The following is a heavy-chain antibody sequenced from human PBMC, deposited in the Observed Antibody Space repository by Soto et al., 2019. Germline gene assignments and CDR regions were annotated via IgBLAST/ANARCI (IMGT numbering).Heavy chain of an antibody. CDR3: ARAPRYCSGGSCYDFDS. CDR1: GGTFSSYA. CDR2: IIPIFGTA. J-gene: IGHJ4*02. Sequence: QVQLVQSGAEVKKPGSSVKVSCKASGGTFSSYAISWVRQAPGQGLEWMGGIIPIFGTANYAQKFQGRVTITADESTITAYMELSSLRSEDTAVYYCARAPRYCSGGSCYDFDSWGQGTLVTVSS. D-gene: IGHD2-15*01. V-gene: IGHV1-69*01.